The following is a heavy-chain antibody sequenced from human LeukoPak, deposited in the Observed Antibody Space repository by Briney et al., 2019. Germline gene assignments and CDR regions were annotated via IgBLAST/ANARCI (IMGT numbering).Heavy chain of an antibody. J-gene: IGHJ5*02. Sequence: KPSETLSLTCTVSGGSISSYYWSWIRQPPGKGLEWIGYIYYSGSTNYNPSLKSRVTISVDTSKNQFSLKLSSVTAADTAVYYCARNGVAAPNWFDPWGRGTLVTVSS. CDR3: ARNGVAAPNWFDP. V-gene: IGHV4-59*08. D-gene: IGHD2-15*01. CDR1: GGSISSYY. CDR2: IYYSGST.